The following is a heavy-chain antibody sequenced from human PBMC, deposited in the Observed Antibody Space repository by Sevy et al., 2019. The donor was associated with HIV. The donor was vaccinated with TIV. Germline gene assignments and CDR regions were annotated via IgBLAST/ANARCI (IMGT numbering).Heavy chain of an antibody. J-gene: IGHJ4*02. Sequence: GESLKISCAASGFTFSNYDMHCVRQAPGKGLDWVAVISHDERYKNYAESVKVRFTISRDNFKNTLFLQMDSLRPEDTAVYFCARLVSCGGDCYYLDSWGQGALVTVSS. CDR2: ISHDERYK. CDR1: GFTFSNYD. V-gene: IGHV3-30*04. CDR3: ARLVSCGGDCYYLDS. D-gene: IGHD2-21*02.